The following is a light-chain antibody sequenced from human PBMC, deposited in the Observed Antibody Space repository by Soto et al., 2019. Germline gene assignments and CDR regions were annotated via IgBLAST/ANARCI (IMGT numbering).Light chain of an antibody. V-gene: IGKV3-20*01. J-gene: IGKJ1*01. CDR2: GAS. Sequence: ETVLTQSPGTLSLSPGESATLSCRASETVSSTYLGWYQQKPGQAPRLLIYGASIRATGIPDRFSGSGSGTDFTLTIARLEPEDFAVYYCQVYGESPPRTFGQGTKVEIK. CDR1: ETVSSTY. CDR3: QVYGESPPRT.